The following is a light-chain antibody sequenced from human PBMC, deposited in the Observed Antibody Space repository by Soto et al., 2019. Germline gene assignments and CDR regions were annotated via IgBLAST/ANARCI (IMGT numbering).Light chain of an antibody. J-gene: IGLJ3*02. V-gene: IGLV1-44*01. CDR2: STN. CDR1: SPNIGTST. Sequence: QSVLTQPASVSGTPGQRVTISCSGGSPNIGTSTVNWYHQVPGRAPKLLIHSTNQRPSGVPERFSGSTSGTSAPLAINGLQSEDEGVFLCAAWDDSQNGPVFGGGTKLTVL. CDR3: AAWDDSQNGPV.